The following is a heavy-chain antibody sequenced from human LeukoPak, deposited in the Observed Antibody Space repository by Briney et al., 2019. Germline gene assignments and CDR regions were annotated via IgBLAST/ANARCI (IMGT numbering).Heavy chain of an antibody. CDR3: AKDSSGWHYYYYYGMDV. Sequence: PGGSLRLSCAASGFTFDDYAMHWVRQAPGKGLEWVSGISWNSGSIGYADSVKGRFTIFRDNAKNSLYLQMNSLRAEDTALYYCAKDSSGWHYYYYYGMDVWGQGTTVTVSS. CDR2: ISWNSGSI. CDR1: GFTFDDYA. J-gene: IGHJ6*02. D-gene: IGHD6-19*01. V-gene: IGHV3-9*01.